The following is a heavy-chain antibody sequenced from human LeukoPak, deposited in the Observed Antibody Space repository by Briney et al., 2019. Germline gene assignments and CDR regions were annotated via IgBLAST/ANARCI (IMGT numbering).Heavy chain of an antibody. D-gene: IGHD3-3*01. V-gene: IGHV4-39*07. J-gene: IGHJ6*03. CDR3: ARVEYYYYYMDV. CDR1: GGSISSANYY. Sequence: SETLSLTCTVSGGSISSANYYWGWIRQPPGKGLEWIGSIYYSGSTYYNPSLKSRVTISVDTSKNQFSLKLSSVTAADTAVYYCARVEYYYYYMDVWGKGTTVTVSS. CDR2: IYYSGST.